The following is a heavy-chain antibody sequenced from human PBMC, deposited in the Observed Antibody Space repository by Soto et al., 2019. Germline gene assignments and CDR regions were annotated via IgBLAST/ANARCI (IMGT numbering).Heavy chain of an antibody. J-gene: IGHJ6*03. Sequence: ASVKVSCKASGYTFTSYGINWVRQATGQGLEWMGWMNPNSGNTGYAQKFQGRVTMTRNTSISTAYMELSSLRSEDTAVYYCARGLLLWFGEPQKYYYMDVWGKGTTVTVSS. D-gene: IGHD3-10*01. CDR2: MNPNSGNT. CDR3: ARGLLLWFGEPQKYYYMDV. V-gene: IGHV1-8*02. CDR1: GYTFTSYG.